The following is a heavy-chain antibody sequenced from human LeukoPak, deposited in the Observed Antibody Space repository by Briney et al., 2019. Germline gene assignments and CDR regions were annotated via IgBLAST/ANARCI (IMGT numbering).Heavy chain of an antibody. CDR2: IYPGDSET. J-gene: IGHJ5*02. D-gene: IGHD2-15*01. CDR1: GYSFTYYW. Sequence: GESLKISCKVFGYSFTYYWIAWVRQMPGKGLEWMGIIYPGDSETRYGPSFQGQVTISADKTINTAYLQWSSLKSSDTAMYYCARHPSASGREDWFDPWGQGTLVTVSS. V-gene: IGHV5-51*01. CDR3: ARHPSASGREDWFDP.